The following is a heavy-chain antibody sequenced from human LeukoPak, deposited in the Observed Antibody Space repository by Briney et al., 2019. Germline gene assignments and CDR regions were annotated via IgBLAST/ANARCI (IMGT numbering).Heavy chain of an antibody. CDR2: ISNSGSTI. J-gene: IGHJ4*02. Sequence: PGGSLRLSCTASGFTFSDYEMDWVRQATGKGLEWVAYISNSGSTINYADSVKGRFTISRDNAKKSLYLQMNSLRAEDTAVYYCVVVFDYWGPGTLVTVSS. V-gene: IGHV3-48*03. CDR1: GFTFSDYE. CDR3: VVVFDY.